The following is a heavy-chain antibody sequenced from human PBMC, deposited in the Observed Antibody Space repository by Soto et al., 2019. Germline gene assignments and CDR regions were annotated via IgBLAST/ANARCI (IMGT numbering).Heavy chain of an antibody. D-gene: IGHD4-17*01. CDR1: GFTFSSYG. J-gene: IGHJ6*02. CDR3: ARDILSYGDYLYYGMDV. Sequence: GGSLRLSCAASGFTFSSYGMHWVRQAPGKGLEWVAVIWYDGSNKYYADSVKGRFTISRDNSKNTLYLQMNSLRAEDTAVYYCARDILSYGDYLYYGMDVWGQGTTVTVSS. CDR2: IWYDGSNK. V-gene: IGHV3-33*01.